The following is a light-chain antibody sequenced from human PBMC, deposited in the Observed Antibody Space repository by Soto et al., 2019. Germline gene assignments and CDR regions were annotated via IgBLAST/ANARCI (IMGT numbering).Light chain of an antibody. V-gene: IGKV1-9*01. CDR1: QGISSY. CDR3: QQRRNWPLT. CDR2: AAS. J-gene: IGKJ5*01. Sequence: DIQVTHSPSFLSASVGDRVTITCRASQGISSYLAWYQQKPGKAPKLLIYAASTLQSGVPSRFSGSGSGTEFTLTISSLQPEDFAAYYCQQRRNWPLTFGQGTRLEIK.